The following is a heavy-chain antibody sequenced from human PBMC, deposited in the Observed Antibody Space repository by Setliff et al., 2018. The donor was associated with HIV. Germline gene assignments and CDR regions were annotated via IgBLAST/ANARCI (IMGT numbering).Heavy chain of an antibody. J-gene: IGHJ5*02. V-gene: IGHV4-61*02. CDR3: ARHSGVASPNWFDP. CDR2: IYTSGST. CDR1: GGSISSGSYY. Sequence: KPSETLSLTCTVSGGSISSGSYYWSWIRQPAGKGLEWIGRIYTSGSTNYNPSLKSRVTISVDTSKNQFSLKLRSVTAADTAVYYCARHSGVASPNWFDPWGQGTLVTVSS. D-gene: IGHD3-10*01.